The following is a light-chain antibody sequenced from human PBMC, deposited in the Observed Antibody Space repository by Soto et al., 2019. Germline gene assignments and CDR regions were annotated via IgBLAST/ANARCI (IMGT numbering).Light chain of an antibody. Sequence: QSVLTQPRSASGSPGQSITIYCTGTSSDVGGYNYVSWYQQHPAKAPKLIIFDVSKRPSGVPNRFSGSKSGNTASLTISGLRAEDEADYYCCSYVGRNTYVFGTGTKLTVL. J-gene: IGLJ1*01. CDR3: CSYVGRNTYV. V-gene: IGLV2-11*01. CDR2: DVS. CDR1: SSDVGGYNY.